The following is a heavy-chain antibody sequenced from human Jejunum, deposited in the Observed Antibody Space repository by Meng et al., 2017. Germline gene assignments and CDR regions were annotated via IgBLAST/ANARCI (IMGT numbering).Heavy chain of an antibody. CDR3: ARSPYSGSALPFFDY. J-gene: IGHJ4*02. D-gene: IGHD1-26*01. CDR1: GDSFNSPDYY. Sequence: QWQLQDPGPGLVKPYQTLSLTCTVSGDSFNSPDYYWSWIRQPPEKGLEWIGYIYYSGSTYYNPSLKSRVSISGDTSNKQFSPKLTSVTAADTAVYYCARSPYSGSALPFFDYWGQGSLVTVSS. CDR2: IYYSGST. V-gene: IGHV4-30-4*01.